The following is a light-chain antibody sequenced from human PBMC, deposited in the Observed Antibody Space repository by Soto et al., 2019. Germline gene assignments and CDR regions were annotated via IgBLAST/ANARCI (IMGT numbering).Light chain of an antibody. CDR1: QSVLYSSNNKNY. CDR3: QQYYSTPPRT. J-gene: IGKJ1*01. CDR2: WAS. Sequence: DIVMTQSPDSLAVSLGERATINCKSSQSVLYSSNNKNYFAWYQQKPGQPPKLLIYWASTRESGVPDRFRGSGSGTDVTITNSSMQAEDVVGYYCQQYYSTPPRTFGKGTKVEIK. V-gene: IGKV4-1*01.